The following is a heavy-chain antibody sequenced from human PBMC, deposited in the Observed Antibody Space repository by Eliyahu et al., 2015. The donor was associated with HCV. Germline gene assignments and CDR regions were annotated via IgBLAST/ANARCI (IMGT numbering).Heavy chain of an antibody. CDR3: ARDLAGNYGMDV. CDR2: IWYDGSYK. Sequence: QVQLVESGGXVVQPGRSLRLXXVGSGFVXSTTAMHXVRQAPGKGLEWVAVIWYDGSYKYYANSVKDRFTISRDNFKNTLYLQLNSLRAEDTARYYCARDLAGNYGMDVWGQGTTVTVSS. CDR1: GFVXSTTA. D-gene: IGHD3-16*01. V-gene: IGHV3-33*01. J-gene: IGHJ6*02.